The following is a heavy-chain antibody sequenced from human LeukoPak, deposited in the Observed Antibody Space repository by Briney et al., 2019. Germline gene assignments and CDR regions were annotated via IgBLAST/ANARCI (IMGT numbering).Heavy chain of an antibody. J-gene: IGHJ4*02. CDR2: IYYSGST. CDR3: ARALVLDY. V-gene: IGHV4-30-4*01. Sequence: PSETLSLTCTVSGGSISSGDYYWSWIRQPPGKGLEWIGYIYYSGSTYYNSSLKSRVTISVDTSKNQFSLKLSSVTATDTAVYYCARALVLDYWGQGTLVTVSS. CDR1: GGSISSGDYY. D-gene: IGHD6-13*01.